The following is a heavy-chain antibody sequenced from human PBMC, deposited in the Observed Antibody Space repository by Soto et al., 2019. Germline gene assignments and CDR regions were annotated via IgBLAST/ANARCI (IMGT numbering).Heavy chain of an antibody. CDR1: GFAFRNYG. CDR2: ISGSGGST. V-gene: IGHV3-23*01. Sequence: EVQLLGSGGGLVHPGGSLRLSCAASGFAFRNYGMSWVLQAPGKGLKWFSTISGSGGSTYYAYSVKGRFTISRDNSKNTLYLQMNSLRAEDTAIYYCAKDTFDVPPGFDYWGQGTLVTVSS. CDR3: AKDTFDVPPGFDY. D-gene: IGHD3-9*01. J-gene: IGHJ4*02.